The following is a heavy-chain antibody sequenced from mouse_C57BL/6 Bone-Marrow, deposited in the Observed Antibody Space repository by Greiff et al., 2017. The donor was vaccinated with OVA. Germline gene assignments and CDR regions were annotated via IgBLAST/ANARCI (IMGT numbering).Heavy chain of an antibody. V-gene: IGHV1-4*01. D-gene: IGHD1-2*01. Sequence: VQLQQSGAELARPGASVKMSCKASGYTFTSYTMHWVKQRPGQGLEWIGYINPSSGYTKYNQKFKDKATLTADKSSSTAYMQLSSLTSEDSAVYYCARGNTTARDDYWGQGTTLTVSS. J-gene: IGHJ2*01. CDR1: GYTFTSYT. CDR2: INPSSGYT. CDR3: ARGNTTARDDY.